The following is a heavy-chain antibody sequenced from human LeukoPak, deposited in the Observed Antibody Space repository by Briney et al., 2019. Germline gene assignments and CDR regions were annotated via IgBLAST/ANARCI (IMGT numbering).Heavy chain of an antibody. CDR1: GYTFTSYA. CDR3: ARGPTSVGEFDY. Sequence: ASVKVSCKASGYTFTSYAMHWVRQAPGQGLECMGGIIPIFGTANYAQKFEGRVTITADESTSTAYMELTSLRFEDTAVYYCARGPTSVGEFDYWGQGTLVTVSS. D-gene: IGHD3-16*01. V-gene: IGHV1-69*13. J-gene: IGHJ4*02. CDR2: IIPIFGTA.